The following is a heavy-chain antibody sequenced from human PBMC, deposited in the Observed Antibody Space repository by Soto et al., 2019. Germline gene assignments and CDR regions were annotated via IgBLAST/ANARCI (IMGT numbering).Heavy chain of an antibody. CDR2: ISGSGRTI. V-gene: IGHV3-11*01. CDR1: GIVFSDY. Sequence: PGGSLRLSCAASGIVFSDYMSWVRQAPGKGLEWLSYISGSGRTIYSADSVKGRFTISRDNATNSLYLQMNNVRTEDTAVYYCARLPFPWVWFDTGGQGT. CDR3: ARLPFPWVWFDT. D-gene: IGHD3-16*01. J-gene: IGHJ5*02.